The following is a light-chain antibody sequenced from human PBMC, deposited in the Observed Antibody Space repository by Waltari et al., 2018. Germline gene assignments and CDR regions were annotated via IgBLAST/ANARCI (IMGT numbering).Light chain of an antibody. CDR1: QTLLYSSNTKNY. CDR2: WAS. V-gene: IGKV4-1*01. CDR3: QQYYSTPPT. Sequence: DIVMTQSPDSLAVSLGERATINCKSSQTLLYSSNTKNYLAWYQQKPGQPPKRLIYWASARESGVPDRFSGSGSGTDFTLTISSLQAEDVAVYYCQQYYSTPPTFGQGTRLEIK. J-gene: IGKJ5*01.